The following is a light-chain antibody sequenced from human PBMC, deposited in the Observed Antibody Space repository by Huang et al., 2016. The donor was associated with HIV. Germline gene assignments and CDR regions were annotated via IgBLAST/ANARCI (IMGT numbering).Light chain of an antibody. Sequence: EIVMTQSPVTLSVSPGERATLSCRASQSVSSNLAWYQQKPGQAPRLLIYGASTRATGIQARFSGSGSGTEFTLTISSLQSEDFAVYYCQQYNNWPPMYTFGQGTKLEIK. J-gene: IGKJ2*01. CDR2: GAS. CDR3: QQYNNWPPMYT. CDR1: QSVSSN. V-gene: IGKV3-15*01.